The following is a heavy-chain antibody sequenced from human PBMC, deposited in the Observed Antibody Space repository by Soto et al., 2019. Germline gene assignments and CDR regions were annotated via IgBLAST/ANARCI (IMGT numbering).Heavy chain of an antibody. V-gene: IGHV1-8*01. CDR1: GYTFTSYD. CDR3: AREGGSGWYEGLYFQH. Sequence: QVQLVQSGAEVKKPGASVKVSCKASGYTFTSYDINWVRQATGQGLEWMGWMNPNSGNTGYAQKFQGRVTMTRNTSISTAYMELGSLRSEDTARYYCAREGGSGWYEGLYFQHWGQGTMVTVSS. J-gene: IGHJ1*01. CDR2: MNPNSGNT. D-gene: IGHD6-19*01.